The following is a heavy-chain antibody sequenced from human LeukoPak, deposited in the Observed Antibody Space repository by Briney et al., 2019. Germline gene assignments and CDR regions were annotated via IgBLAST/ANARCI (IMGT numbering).Heavy chain of an antibody. D-gene: IGHD5-18*01. CDR1: GFTFSSYA. J-gene: IGHJ4*02. Sequence: GGSLRLSCAASGFTFSSYAMSWVRQAPGKGLEWVSAISGSGGSTYYADSVKGRFTISRDNSKNTLYLQMNSLRAEDTAVYYCARDLGAPVDTAMGELDYWGQGTLVTVSS. V-gene: IGHV3-23*01. CDR3: ARDLGAPVDTAMGELDY. CDR2: ISGSGGST.